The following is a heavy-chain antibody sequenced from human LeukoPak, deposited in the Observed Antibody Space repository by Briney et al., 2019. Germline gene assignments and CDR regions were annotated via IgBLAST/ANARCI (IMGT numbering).Heavy chain of an antibody. CDR2: VNSDGSSI. J-gene: IGHJ4*02. Sequence: GGSLRLSCAASGFTVSSYWMHWVRQAPGKGLVWVSRVNSDGSSITYADSVKGRFTISRDNAKNTLDLQTNSLRAEDTAVYYCASGVQGSSWIVNWGQGTLVTVSS. V-gene: IGHV3-74*01. CDR1: GFTVSSYW. D-gene: IGHD2-2*01. CDR3: ASGVQGSSWIVN.